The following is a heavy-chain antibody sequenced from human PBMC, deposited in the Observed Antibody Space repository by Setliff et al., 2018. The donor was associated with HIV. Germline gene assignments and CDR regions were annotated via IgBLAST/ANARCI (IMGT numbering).Heavy chain of an antibody. CDR1: GYTFTGYY. Sequence: ASVKVSCKASGYTFTGYYMHWVRQAPGQSLEWMGWINAGYGNTKYSQKFQGRVTITRDASASTAYMELSSLRSEDTAVYYCARSPGDYLFDYWGQGTLVTVSS. CDR2: INAGYGNT. J-gene: IGHJ4*02. V-gene: IGHV1-3*01. CDR3: ARSPGDYLFDY. D-gene: IGHD4-17*01.